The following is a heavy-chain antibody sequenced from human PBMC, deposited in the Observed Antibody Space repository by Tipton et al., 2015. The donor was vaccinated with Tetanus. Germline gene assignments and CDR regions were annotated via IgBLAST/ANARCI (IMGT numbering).Heavy chain of an antibody. V-gene: IGHV4-4*07. Sequence: TLSLTCTVSGDSISTYCWNWVRQPAGKGPEWIGRIYTSGSTSGSTHYNPSLKSRATLSLDTSKGQLYLKLSSLTAADTAVYYCTRVTISSGWSDIWGQGTLVTVSS. J-gene: IGHJ3*02. CDR3: TRVTISSGWSDI. D-gene: IGHD6-19*01. CDR1: GDSISTYC. CDR2: IYTSGST.